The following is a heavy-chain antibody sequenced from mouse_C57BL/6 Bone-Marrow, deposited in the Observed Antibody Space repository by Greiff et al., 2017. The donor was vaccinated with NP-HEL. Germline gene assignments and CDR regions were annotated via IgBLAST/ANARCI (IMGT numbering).Heavy chain of an antibody. CDR1: GFTFNNSY. Sequence: VQLQQSVAELVRPGASVKLSCTASGFTFNNSYMHWVKQRPEQGLEWIGRIDPANGYTKYAPKFQGKATITADTSSNTAYLQRSSLTSENTAICYRANNYVDGWGQGTTRTVSS. CDR3: ANNYVDG. CDR2: IDPANGYT. J-gene: IGHJ2*01. V-gene: IGHV14-3*01.